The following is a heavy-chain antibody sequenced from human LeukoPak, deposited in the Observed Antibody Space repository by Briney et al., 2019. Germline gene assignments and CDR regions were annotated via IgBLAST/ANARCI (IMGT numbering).Heavy chain of an antibody. CDR2: IYYSGST. J-gene: IGHJ5*02. V-gene: IGHV4-59*01. CDR3: ARETFGMFDP. CDR1: GGSMTSYY. Sequence: SETLSLTCTVSGGSMTSYYWSWIRQPPGKGLEWIGYIYYSGSTNYNPSLKSRVTISVDTSKNQFSLKLSSVTAADTAVYYCARETFGMFDPWGQGTLVTVSS. D-gene: IGHD3-16*01.